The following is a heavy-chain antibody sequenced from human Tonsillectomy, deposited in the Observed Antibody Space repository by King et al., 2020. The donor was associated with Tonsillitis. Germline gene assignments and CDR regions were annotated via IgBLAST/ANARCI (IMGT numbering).Heavy chain of an antibody. Sequence: VQPVESGGGLVQPGGSLRLSCAASGFTFSSSAMSWVRQAPGKGLEWVSAISGSGGRTYYADSVKGRFTISRDNSKSTLYLQMNSLRVEDTAVYYCAKVDPFDYWGQGTLVTVSS. CDR2: ISGSGGRT. J-gene: IGHJ4*02. V-gene: IGHV3-23*04. CDR3: AKVDPFDY. D-gene: IGHD3/OR15-3a*01. CDR1: GFTFSSSA.